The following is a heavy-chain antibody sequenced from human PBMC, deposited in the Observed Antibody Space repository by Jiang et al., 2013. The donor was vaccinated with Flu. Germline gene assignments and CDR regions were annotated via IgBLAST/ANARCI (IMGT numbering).Heavy chain of an antibody. CDR2: VYWDDDK. CDR3: VRRPNLHAYFDS. CDR1: GFSFSTSEVS. V-gene: IGHV2-5*02. Sequence: TQTLTLTRAFSGFSFSTSEVSVGWIRRPPGKALEWLALVYWDDDKRFSPSLQRRLSIAKDTSKNLVVLTMTDMDPVDTATYYCVRRPNLHAYFDSWGQGTLVTVSA. J-gene: IGHJ4*02. D-gene: IGHD1-14*01.